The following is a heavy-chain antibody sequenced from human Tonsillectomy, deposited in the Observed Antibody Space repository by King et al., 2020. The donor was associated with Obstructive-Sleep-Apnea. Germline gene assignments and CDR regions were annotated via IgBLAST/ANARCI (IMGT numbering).Heavy chain of an antibody. D-gene: IGHD6-13*01. CDR3: ARRGQQRPHYFFDY. CDR2: IYYSGNT. CDR1: GGSVNGYY. J-gene: IGHJ4*02. V-gene: IGHV4-59*08. Sequence: VQLQESGPGLVKPSETLSLNCTVSGGSVNGYYWSWIRQPPGKGLEWIGDIYYSGNTNSNPSLKRRVTISVDTSKNQFSLKLSAVTAADTAVYFCARRGQQRPHYFFDYWGQGTLVTVSS.